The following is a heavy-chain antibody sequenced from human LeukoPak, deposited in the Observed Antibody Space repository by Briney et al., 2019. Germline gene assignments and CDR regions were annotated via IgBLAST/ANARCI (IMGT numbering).Heavy chain of an antibody. CDR2: IYNDGADK. CDR1: GFTVNSNY. V-gene: IGHV3-33*08. D-gene: IGHD3-16*01. J-gene: IGHJ4*02. CDR3: ARERESVCDY. Sequence: GGSLRLSCAASGFTVNSNYMNWVRQAPGKGLEWVAAIYNDGADKYYVDSVKGRFTISRDNSKNSLSLQMNSLRAEDTAVYYCARERESVCDYWGPGTRVTVSA.